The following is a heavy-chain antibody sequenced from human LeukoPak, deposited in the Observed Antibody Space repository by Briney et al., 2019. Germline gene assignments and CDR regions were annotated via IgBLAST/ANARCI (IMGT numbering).Heavy chain of an antibody. D-gene: IGHD6-19*01. Sequence: SETLSLTCTVSGGSISSYYWSWIRQPPGKGLEWIGYIYYSGSTNYNPSLKSRVTISVDTSKNQFSLKLSSVTAADTAVYYCARDTHEQWLVPRAFDIWGQGTMVTVSS. V-gene: IGHV4-59*12. CDR1: GGSISSYY. CDR3: ARDTHEQWLVPRAFDI. J-gene: IGHJ3*02. CDR2: IYYSGST.